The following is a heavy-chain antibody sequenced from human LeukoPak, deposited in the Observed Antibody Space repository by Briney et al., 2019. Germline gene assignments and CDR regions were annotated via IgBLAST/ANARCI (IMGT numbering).Heavy chain of an antibody. Sequence: GGSLRLSCAASGFTFSSYWMHWVRQAPGKGLVWVSRTNSDGSSTSYADSVKGRFTISRDNAKNTLYLQMNSLRAEDTAVYYCARVRDGYNDYWGQGTLVTVSS. D-gene: IGHD5-24*01. J-gene: IGHJ4*02. CDR3: ARVRDGYNDY. CDR1: GFTFSSYW. CDR2: TNSDGSST. V-gene: IGHV3-74*01.